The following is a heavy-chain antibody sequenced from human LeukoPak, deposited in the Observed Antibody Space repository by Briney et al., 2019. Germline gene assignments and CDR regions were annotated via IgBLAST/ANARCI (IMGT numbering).Heavy chain of an antibody. CDR3: ARGESGNYYPRNNWFDP. J-gene: IGHJ5*02. CDR2: INHSGST. D-gene: IGHD3-10*01. Sequence: SETLSLTCAVYGGSFSGYYWSWIRQPPGKGLEWIGEINHSGSTNYNPSLKSRVTISVDTSKNQFSLKLSSVTAADTAVYYCARGESGNYYPRNNWFDPWGQGTLVTVSS. V-gene: IGHV4-34*01. CDR1: GGSFSGYY.